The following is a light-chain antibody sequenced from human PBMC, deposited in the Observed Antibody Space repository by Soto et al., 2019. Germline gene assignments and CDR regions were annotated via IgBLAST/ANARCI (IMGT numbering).Light chain of an antibody. CDR2: GAS. CDR1: QSVSSN. CDR3: QQYNNWPPWT. V-gene: IGKV3-15*01. J-gene: IGKJ1*01. Sequence: EIVMTQSPATLSVSPGERATLSCRASQSVSSNLAWYQQQPGQAPRLLIYGASTRAPGIPARFSGSGSGTEFTLTISSLQSEDFAVYYCQQYNNWPPWTFGQGTKGEIK.